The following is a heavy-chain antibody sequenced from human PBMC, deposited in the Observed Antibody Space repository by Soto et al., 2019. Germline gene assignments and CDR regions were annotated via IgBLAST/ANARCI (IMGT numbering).Heavy chain of an antibody. J-gene: IGHJ3*02. D-gene: IGHD3-3*01. CDR1: GYTFTGYD. V-gene: IGHV1-2*02. CDR3: ARALRRFDAFDI. CDR2: ISPNSGGT. Sequence: ASVKVSCKASGYTFTGYDIHWARQAPGQGLEWMGWISPNSGGTKYAQIFQGRVTMTRDTSINTAYVELSRLRSDDTALYYCARALRRFDAFDIWGQGTMVTVSS.